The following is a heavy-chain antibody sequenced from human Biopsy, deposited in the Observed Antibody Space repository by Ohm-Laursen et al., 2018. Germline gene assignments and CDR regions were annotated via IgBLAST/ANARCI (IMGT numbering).Heavy chain of an antibody. CDR3: ARLSTLFGVADFTDD. Sequence: TLSLTCILSGASVRSHFLTWIRQPPGKGLQWIGSISNSGTTKSSPSLKSRVNIPLHTSKNQLSLKLTSVTAADTAVYYCARLSTLFGVADFTDDWGQGTLVTVSS. V-gene: IGHV4-59*08. D-gene: IGHD3-3*01. CDR1: GASVRSHF. J-gene: IGHJ4*02. CDR2: ISNSGTT.